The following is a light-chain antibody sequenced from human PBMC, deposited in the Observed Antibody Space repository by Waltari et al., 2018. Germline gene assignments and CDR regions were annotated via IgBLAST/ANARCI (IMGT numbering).Light chain of an antibody. CDR1: SSDVGGYNY. Sequence: HSALTQPASVSGSPGQSITIPCSGSSSDVGGYNYVSWYLQYPRQAPKLIIYDVSQRPSVISDRFSGSKSGSTASLTSSGIQAVDEADYYCSSYTSSNTVVFGGGTKVTVL. CDR2: DVS. J-gene: IGLJ2*01. V-gene: IGLV2-14*03. CDR3: SSYTSSNTVV.